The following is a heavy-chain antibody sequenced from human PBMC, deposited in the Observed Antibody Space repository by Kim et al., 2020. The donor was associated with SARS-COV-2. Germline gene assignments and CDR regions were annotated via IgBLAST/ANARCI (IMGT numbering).Heavy chain of an antibody. CDR1: GYTFTSYY. CDR2: INPSGGST. D-gene: IGHD2-2*01. J-gene: IGHJ2*01. V-gene: IGHV1-46*01. Sequence: ASVKVSCKASGYTFTSYYMHWVRQAPGQGLEWMGIINPSGGSTSYAQKFQGRVTMTRDTSMSTVYMELSSLRSEDTAVYYCARNPVVPAASYWYFDLWGRGTLVTVSS. CDR3: ARNPVVPAASYWYFDL.